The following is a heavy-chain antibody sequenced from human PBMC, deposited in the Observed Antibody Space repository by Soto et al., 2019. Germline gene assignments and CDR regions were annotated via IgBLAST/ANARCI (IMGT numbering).Heavy chain of an antibody. CDR2: IYYSGST. Sequence: QVQLQESGPGLVKPSQTLSLTCTVSGGSISSGGYDWSWIRQHPGKGLEWIGYIYYSGSTYYNPSLKSRVTISVDTSKNQFSLKLSSVTAADTAVYYCARSVGYSNYYTFDPWGQGTLVTVSS. J-gene: IGHJ5*02. V-gene: IGHV4-31*03. D-gene: IGHD4-4*01. CDR3: ARSVGYSNYYTFDP. CDR1: GGSISSGGYD.